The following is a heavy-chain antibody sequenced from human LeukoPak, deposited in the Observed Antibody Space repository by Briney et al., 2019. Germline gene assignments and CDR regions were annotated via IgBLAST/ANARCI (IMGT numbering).Heavy chain of an antibody. CDR3: ARGSEYYDYVWGSYRHDAFDI. D-gene: IGHD3-16*02. Sequence: GASVKVSCKTSGYTFSDYYIHWVRQAPGQGLEWTGWIKPNGGGTKYAQNFQGWVIMTRDTSISTAYMEIKRLTSDDTAVYYCARGSEYYDYVWGSYRHDAFDIWGQGTMVTVSS. V-gene: IGHV1-2*04. J-gene: IGHJ3*02. CDR2: IKPNGGGT. CDR1: GYTFSDYY.